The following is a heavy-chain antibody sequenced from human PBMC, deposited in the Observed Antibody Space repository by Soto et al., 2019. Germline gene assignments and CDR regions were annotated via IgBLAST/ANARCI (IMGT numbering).Heavy chain of an antibody. Sequence: PGGSLRLSCAASGFTFSTYTMNWVRQAPGKGLEWVSSISAGSRSIYYTDPLKGRFTISRDDSKNTLYLQMNSLKTEDTAVYYCTTEIAVAAFDAFDIWGQGTMVTVSS. CDR1: GFTFSTYT. CDR2: ISAGSRSI. CDR3: TTEIAVAAFDAFDI. D-gene: IGHD6-19*01. V-gene: IGHV3-21*03. J-gene: IGHJ3*02.